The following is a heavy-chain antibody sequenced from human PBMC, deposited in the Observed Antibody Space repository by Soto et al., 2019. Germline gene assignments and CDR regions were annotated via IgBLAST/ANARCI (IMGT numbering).Heavy chain of an antibody. D-gene: IGHD6-13*01. Sequence: LRLSCAASGFTFSSYGMHWVRQAPGKGLEWVAVISYDGSNKYYADSVKGRFTISRDNSKNTLYLQMNSLRAEDTAVYYCAKGPGIAPLFDYWGQGTLVTVSS. CDR3: AKGPGIAPLFDY. CDR1: GFTFSSYG. CDR2: ISYDGSNK. V-gene: IGHV3-30*18. J-gene: IGHJ4*02.